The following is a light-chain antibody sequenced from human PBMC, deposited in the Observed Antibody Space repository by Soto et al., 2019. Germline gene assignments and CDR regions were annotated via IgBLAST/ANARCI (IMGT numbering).Light chain of an antibody. CDR2: GAS. J-gene: IGKJ4*01. Sequence: EIVMTQSPGTLSVSPGEGATLSCRASQSISNTLAWFQQKPGQAPRLLIYGASTRATGIPARFSGSGSGTEFTLTISSLQSEDVAVYYCQQYNRWPITFGGGTKVDIK. CDR3: QQYNRWPIT. V-gene: IGKV3-15*01. CDR1: QSISNT.